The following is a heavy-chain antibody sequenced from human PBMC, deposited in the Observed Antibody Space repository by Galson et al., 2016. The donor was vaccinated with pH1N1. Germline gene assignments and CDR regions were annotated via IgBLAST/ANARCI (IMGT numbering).Heavy chain of an antibody. D-gene: IGHD1-14*01. CDR1: GFTLTSYW. CDR2: IKEDGSVK. V-gene: IGHV3-7*03. J-gene: IGHJ6*02. CDR3: ARSRNLDV. Sequence: SLRLSCAASGFTLTSYWMSWVRQAPGKGLEWVANIKEDGSVKYYVDSVKGRFTISRDNSKNTVYLEMNSLRAEDTAVYHCARSRNLDVWGQGTAVTVSS.